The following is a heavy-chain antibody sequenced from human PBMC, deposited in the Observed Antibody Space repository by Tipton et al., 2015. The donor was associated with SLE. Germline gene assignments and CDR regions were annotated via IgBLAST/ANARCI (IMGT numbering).Heavy chain of an antibody. D-gene: IGHD2-8*01. CDR1: GFTFSDHY. CDR3: VRGKNGFDH. V-gene: IGHV3-72*01. Sequence: SLRLSCAVSGFTFSDHYMDWVRQAPGKSLEWIARSRNKANRYTTGYAASGKGRLSISRDESMNSLYLQMNSLTTEDTAVYYCVRGKNGFDHWGQGTLVRISS. CDR2: SRNKANRYTT. J-gene: IGHJ4*02.